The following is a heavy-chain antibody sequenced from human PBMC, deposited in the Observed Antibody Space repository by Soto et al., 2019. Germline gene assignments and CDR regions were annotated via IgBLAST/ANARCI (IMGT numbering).Heavy chain of an antibody. CDR1: GFSLSTSGMC. J-gene: IGHJ6*02. CDR2: IDWDDDK. V-gene: IGHV2-70*11. CDR3: ARVSPPSHGHLYGMDV. Sequence: SGPTLVNPTQTLTLTCTFSGFSLSTSGMCVSWIRQPPGKALEWLARIDWDDDKYYSTSLKTRLTISKDTSKNQVVLTMTNMDPVDTATYYCARVSPPSHGHLYGMDVWGQGTTVTVSS.